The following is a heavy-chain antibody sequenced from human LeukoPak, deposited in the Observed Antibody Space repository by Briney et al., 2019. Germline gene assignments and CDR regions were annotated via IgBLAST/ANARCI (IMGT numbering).Heavy chain of an antibody. J-gene: IGHJ4*02. CDR1: GFTFTSSA. D-gene: IGHD1-26*01. CDR3: AAVTYSGSYRVWEFDY. V-gene: IGHV1-58*01. Sequence: SVKVSCKASGFTFTSSAVQWVRQARGQRLEWIGWIVVGSGDTNYAQKFQERVTITRDMSTSTAYMELSSLRSEDTAVYYCAAVTYSGSYRVWEFDYWGQGTLVTVSS. CDR2: IVVGSGDT.